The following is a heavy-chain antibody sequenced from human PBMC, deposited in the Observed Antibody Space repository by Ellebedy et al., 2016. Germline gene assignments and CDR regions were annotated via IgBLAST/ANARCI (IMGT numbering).Heavy chain of an antibody. CDR3: ARENLGNDYDSGGYYYRDV. CDR1: GGSISSDDYY. D-gene: IGHD1-1*01. CDR2: IYYRGST. V-gene: IGHV4-30-4*01. J-gene: IGHJ6*03. Sequence: SETLSLXXTVSGGSISSDDYYWNWIRQPPGKGLEWIGYIYYRGSTSYNPALKSRVTISVDTSKNQFSLKLSSVTAADTAVYYCARENLGNDYDSGGYYYRDVWGKGTTVTVSS.